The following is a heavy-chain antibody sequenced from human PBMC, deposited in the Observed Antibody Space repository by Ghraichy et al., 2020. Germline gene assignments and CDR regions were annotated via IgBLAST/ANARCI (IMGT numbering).Heavy chain of an antibody. J-gene: IGHJ1*01. Sequence: GGSLRLSCAASGFTFSSYGMHWVRQAPGKGLEWVAVISYDGSNKYYADSVKGRFTISRDNSKNTLYLQMNSLRAEDTAVYYCAKVIAVAGTAPQLGAEYFQHWGQGTLVTVSS. V-gene: IGHV3-30*18. CDR2: ISYDGSNK. D-gene: IGHD6-19*01. CDR1: GFTFSSYG. CDR3: AKVIAVAGTAPQLGAEYFQH.